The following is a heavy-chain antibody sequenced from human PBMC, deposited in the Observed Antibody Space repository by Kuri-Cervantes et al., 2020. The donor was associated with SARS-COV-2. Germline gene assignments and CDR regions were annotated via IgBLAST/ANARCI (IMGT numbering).Heavy chain of an antibody. J-gene: IGHJ4*02. V-gene: IGHV3-21*04. D-gene: IGHD5-12*01. CDR1: GFTFSSYA. Sequence: ETLSLTCAASGFTFSSYAMSWVRQAPGKGLEWVSSISSSSTYKYYADSLKGRFTISRDNAKTSLYLQMNILRAEDTAVYYCAREFYSGYDPYFDYWGRGTRVTVSS. CDR2: ISSSSTYK. CDR3: AREFYSGYDPYFDY.